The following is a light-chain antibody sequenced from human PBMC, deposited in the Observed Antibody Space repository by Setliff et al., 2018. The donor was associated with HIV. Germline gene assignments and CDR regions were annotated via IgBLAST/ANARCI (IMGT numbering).Light chain of an antibody. Sequence: QSVLTQPASVSGSPGQSITISCTGTSSDVGAYNYVSWYQQHPGKAPKLMIYEVSNRPTGLSNRFSGSKSGNTASLSISGLQAEDEADYYCTSYTSGCTYVFGTGTKVTVL. CDR1: SSDVGAYNY. CDR2: EVS. CDR3: TSYTSGCTYV. J-gene: IGLJ1*01. V-gene: IGLV2-14*01.